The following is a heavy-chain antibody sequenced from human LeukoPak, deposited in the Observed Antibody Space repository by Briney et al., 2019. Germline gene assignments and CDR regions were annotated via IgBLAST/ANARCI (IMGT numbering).Heavy chain of an antibody. CDR1: GFTFSGYA. J-gene: IGHJ4*02. Sequence: GGSLRLSCAASGFTFSGYAMSWVRQAPGKGLEWVSAISGSGGSTYYADSVKGRFTISRDNSKNTLYLQMNSLRAEDTAVYYCAKQYYDFWSGYSRSGNFDYWGQGTLVTVSS. D-gene: IGHD3-3*01. CDR2: ISGSGGST. CDR3: AKQYYDFWSGYSRSGNFDY. V-gene: IGHV3-23*01.